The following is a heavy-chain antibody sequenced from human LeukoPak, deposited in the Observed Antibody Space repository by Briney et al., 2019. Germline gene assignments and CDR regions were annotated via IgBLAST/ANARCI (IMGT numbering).Heavy chain of an antibody. J-gene: IGHJ4*02. V-gene: IGHV3-23*01. CDR1: GFTFSSYA. CDR3: AKDWAPYSSVWALADS. D-gene: IGHD6-19*01. Sequence: GGSLRLSCAASGFTFSSYAMTWVRQAPGKGLEWVSSISGSGGSTYYADSVKGRFTISRDNSKNTLYLQMNSLRAEDTAIYSCAKDWAPYSSVWALADSWGQGTLVTVSS. CDR2: ISGSGGST.